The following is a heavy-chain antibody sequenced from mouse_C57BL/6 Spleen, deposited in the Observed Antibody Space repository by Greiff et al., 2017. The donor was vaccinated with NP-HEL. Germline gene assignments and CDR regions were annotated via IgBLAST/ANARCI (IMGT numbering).Heavy chain of an antibody. D-gene: IGHD1-1*01. J-gene: IGHJ2*01. CDR3: AREDYGSPPCYFDY. CDR1: GYTFTSYW. Sequence: VQLQQPGAELVKPGASVKMSCKASGYTFTSYWITWVKQRPGQGLEWIGDIYPGSGSTNYNEKFKSKATLTVDTSSSTAYMQLSSLTSEDSAVYYCAREDYGSPPCYFDYWGQGPTLTVSS. CDR2: IYPGSGST. V-gene: IGHV1-55*01.